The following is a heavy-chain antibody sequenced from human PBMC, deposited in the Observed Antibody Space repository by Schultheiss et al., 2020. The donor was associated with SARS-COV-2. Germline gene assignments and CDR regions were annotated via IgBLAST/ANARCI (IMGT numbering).Heavy chain of an antibody. CDR2: ISAYNGNT. J-gene: IGHJ4*02. CDR3: ARIIKKTTVTTLGY. V-gene: IGHV1-18*01. CDR1: GYTFTSYG. D-gene: IGHD4-11*01. Sequence: ASVKVSCKASGYTFTSYGISWVRQAPGQGLEWMGWISAYNGNTNYAQKLQGRVTMTRDTSTSTVYMELSSLRSEDTAVYYCARIIKKTTVTTLGYWGQGTLVTVSS.